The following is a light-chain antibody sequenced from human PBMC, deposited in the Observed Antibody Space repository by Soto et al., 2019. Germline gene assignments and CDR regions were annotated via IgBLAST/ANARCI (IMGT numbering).Light chain of an antibody. Sequence: QSALTQPASVSGSPGQTIAISCTGTSSDVGGYNYVSWYQHHPGKAPKLMIYYVSNRPSGVSNRFSGSKSGNTASLTISGLQAEDEADYYCSSYTSSSTYVFGTGTKVTVL. CDR1: SSDVGGYNY. CDR2: YVS. V-gene: IGLV2-14*03. CDR3: SSYTSSSTYV. J-gene: IGLJ1*01.